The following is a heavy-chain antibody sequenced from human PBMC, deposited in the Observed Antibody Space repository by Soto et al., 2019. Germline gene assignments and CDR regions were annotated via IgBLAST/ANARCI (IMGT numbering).Heavy chain of an antibody. D-gene: IGHD2-2*02. Sequence: LRLSCAASGFTFSSYSMNWVRQAPGKGLEWVSSISSSSSYIYYADSVKGRFTISRDNAKNSLYLQMNSLRAEDTAVYYCARAPGYCSSTSCYRRWFDPWGQGTLVTVSS. CDR2: ISSSSSYI. CDR1: GFTFSSYS. CDR3: ARAPGYCSSTSCYRRWFDP. J-gene: IGHJ5*02. V-gene: IGHV3-21*01.